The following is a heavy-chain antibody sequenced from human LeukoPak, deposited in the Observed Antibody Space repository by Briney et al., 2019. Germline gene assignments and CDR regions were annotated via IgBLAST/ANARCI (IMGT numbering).Heavy chain of an antibody. CDR3: ARSYGSYYHDAFDI. D-gene: IGHD1-26*01. CDR1: GGSISSSSYY. Sequence: PSETLSLTCTVSGGSISSSSYYWGWIRQPPGKGLEWIGSIYYSGSTYYNPSLKSQVTISVDTSKNQFSLKLSSVTAADTAVYYCARSYGSYYHDAFDIWGQGTMVTVSS. CDR2: IYYSGST. J-gene: IGHJ3*02. V-gene: IGHV4-39*01.